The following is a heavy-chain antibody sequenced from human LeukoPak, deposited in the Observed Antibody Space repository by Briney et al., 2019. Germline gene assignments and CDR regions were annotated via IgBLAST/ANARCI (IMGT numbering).Heavy chain of an antibody. CDR1: GGSISSYY. D-gene: IGHD1/OR15-1a*01. CDR2: IYYSGST. V-gene: IGHV4-59*01. J-gene: IGHJ6*03. Sequence: SETLSLTCTVSGGSISSYYWSWIRQPPGKGLEWIGYIYYSGSTNYSPSLKSRVTISVDTSKNQFSLKLSSVTAADTAVYYCARDMASPNNYYYYYYMDVRGKGTTVTVSS. CDR3: ARDMASPNNYYYYYYMDV.